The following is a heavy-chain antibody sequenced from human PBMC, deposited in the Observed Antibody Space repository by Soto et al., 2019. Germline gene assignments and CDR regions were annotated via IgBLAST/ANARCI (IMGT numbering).Heavy chain of an antibody. J-gene: IGHJ3*01. D-gene: IGHD2-2*01. CDR2: INSDGDVR. V-gene: IGHV3-48*01. CDR3: SRRDVFDL. Sequence: AGGSLRLSCKVSGFTLSTSAMNWVRQAPGKGLEWVSYINSDGDVRRYADSVKGRFTVSRDNAKKLVYLQMNNVGAADTAVYFCSRRDVFDLWGRGATVTVSS. CDR1: GFTLSTSA.